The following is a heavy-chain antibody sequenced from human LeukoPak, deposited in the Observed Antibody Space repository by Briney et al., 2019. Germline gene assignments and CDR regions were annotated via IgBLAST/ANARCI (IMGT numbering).Heavy chain of an antibody. Sequence: ASVKVSCKASGYTFTGYYMHWVRQAPGQGLEWMGWINPNSGGTNYAQKFQGRVTMTRDTSISTAYMELSRLRSDDTAVYYCARRFPYYYDSSGYHDAFGIWGQGTMVTVSS. J-gene: IGHJ3*02. CDR3: ARRFPYYYDSSGYHDAFGI. CDR1: GYTFTGYY. CDR2: INPNSGGT. V-gene: IGHV1-2*02. D-gene: IGHD3-22*01.